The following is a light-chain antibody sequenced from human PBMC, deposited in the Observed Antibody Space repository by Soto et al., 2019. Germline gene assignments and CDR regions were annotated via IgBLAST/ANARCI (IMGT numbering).Light chain of an antibody. Sequence: ETVLTQSPGTLSLSPGERATLSCRASQSVSSSYLAWYQQKPGQAPRLLIYDASSRATGIPDRFSGSGSGTDFILTISRLDPEDFAVYYCQQYGTLPPTFGQGTKVDIK. CDR3: QQYGTLPPT. CDR2: DAS. CDR1: QSVSSSY. V-gene: IGKV3-20*01. J-gene: IGKJ1*01.